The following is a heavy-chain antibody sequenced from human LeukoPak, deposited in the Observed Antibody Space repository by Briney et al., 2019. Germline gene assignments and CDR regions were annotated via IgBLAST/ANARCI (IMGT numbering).Heavy chain of an antibody. CDR2: ISDSGST. V-gene: IGHV4-59*01. CDR1: GXSIGNYQ. D-gene: IGHD3-10*01. Sequence: SETLSLTFALSGXSIGNYQWSWIRQPPGKGLEWSGYISDSGSTNYNPSLKSRVTISIDTSKRQVSLRLRSVTAADTAVYYCAREPPRYNGPESDYFDSWGQGTLVTVSS. CDR3: AREPPRYNGPESDYFDS. J-gene: IGHJ4*02.